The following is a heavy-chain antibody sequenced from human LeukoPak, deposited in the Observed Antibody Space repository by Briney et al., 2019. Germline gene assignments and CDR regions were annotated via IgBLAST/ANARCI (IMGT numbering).Heavy chain of an antibody. D-gene: IGHD5-24*01. Sequence: ASVKVSCKASGYTFTSYYMHWVRQAPGQGLEWMGWINPNSGGTNYAQKFQGWVTMTRDTSISTAYMELSRLRSDDTAVYYCARDGEMAEWYFQHWGQGTLVTVSS. CDR2: INPNSGGT. CDR3: ARDGEMAEWYFQH. V-gene: IGHV1-2*04. CDR1: GYTFTSYY. J-gene: IGHJ1*01.